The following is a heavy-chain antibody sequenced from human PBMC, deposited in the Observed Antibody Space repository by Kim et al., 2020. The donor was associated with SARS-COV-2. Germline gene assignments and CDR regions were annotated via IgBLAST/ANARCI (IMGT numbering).Heavy chain of an antibody. CDR2: IYYSGST. CDR1: GGSVSSGSYY. V-gene: IGHV4-61*01. CDR3: ARYVEGATRPFDY. Sequence: SETLSLTCTVSGGSVSSGSYYWSWIRQPPGKGLEWIGYIYYSGSTNYNPSLKSRVTISVDTSKNQFSLKLSSVTAADTAVYYCARYVEGATRPFDYWGQGTLVTVSS. D-gene: IGHD1-26*01. J-gene: IGHJ4*02.